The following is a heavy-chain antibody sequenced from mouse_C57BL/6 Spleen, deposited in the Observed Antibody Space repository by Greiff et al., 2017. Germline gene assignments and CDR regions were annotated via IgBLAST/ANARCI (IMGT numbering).Heavy chain of an antibody. CDR3: ARATTEVATGYFDY. CDR2: INPNNGGT. D-gene: IGHD1-1*01. J-gene: IGHJ2*01. V-gene: IGHV1-26*01. Sequence: EVQLQQSGPELVKPGASVKISCKASGYTFTDYYMNWVKQSHGKSLEWIGDINPNNGGTSYNQKFKGKATLTVDKSSSTAYMDLRSLTSEDSAVYYCARATTEVATGYFDYWGQGTTLTVSS. CDR1: GYTFTDYY.